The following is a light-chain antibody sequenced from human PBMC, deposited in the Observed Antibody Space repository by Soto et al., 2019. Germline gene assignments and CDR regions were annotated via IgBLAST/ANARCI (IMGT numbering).Light chain of an antibody. CDR3: LQYNNLYT. J-gene: IGKJ5*01. CDR1: QRLSGW. V-gene: IGKV1-5*03. Sequence: DIQMTQSPSTLSASVVDRVTITCRASQRLSGWLAWYQQRQGKAPKLLIYKTSTLESGVPSRSSGSGSQTEFTLTINSLQPDDSATYYCLQYNNLYTFGQGTRLEIK. CDR2: KTS.